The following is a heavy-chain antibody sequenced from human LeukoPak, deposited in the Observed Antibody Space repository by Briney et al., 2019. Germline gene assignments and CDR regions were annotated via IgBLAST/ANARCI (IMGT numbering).Heavy chain of an antibody. J-gene: IGHJ4*02. Sequence: PGGSLRLSCAASGFTFSSYAMSWVRQAPGKGLEWVSAISSSGSTIYYADSVKGRFTISRDNAKNSLYLQMNSLRAEDTAVYYCARDSSYYGSGSFSDWGQGTLVTVSS. D-gene: IGHD3-10*01. CDR3: ARDSSYYGSGSFSD. CDR2: ISSSGSTI. CDR1: GFTFSSYA. V-gene: IGHV3-48*03.